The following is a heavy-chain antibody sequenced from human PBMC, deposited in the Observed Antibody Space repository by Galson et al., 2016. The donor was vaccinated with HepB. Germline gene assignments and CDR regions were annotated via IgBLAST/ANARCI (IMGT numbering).Heavy chain of an antibody. CDR2: TSPTGSFI. V-gene: IGHV3-21*01. CDR3: ARSSQPPPFYDY. CDR1: GFSFSSYS. D-gene: IGHD1-14*01. Sequence: SLRLSCAASGFSFSSYSMNWVRQAPGKGLEWVSYTSPTGSFIYYADSLKGRFTISRDNTKKSLYLQIDSLRAEDTAVYYCARSSQPPPFYDYWGQGTLVTVSS. J-gene: IGHJ4*02.